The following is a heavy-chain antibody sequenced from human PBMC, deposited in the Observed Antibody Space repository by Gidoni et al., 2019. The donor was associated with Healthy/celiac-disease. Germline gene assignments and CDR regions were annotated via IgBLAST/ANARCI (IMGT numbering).Heavy chain of an antibody. D-gene: IGHD2-15*01. Sequence: EVQLVESGGGLVQPGGSLRLSCAASGFTFSSYWMSWVRQAPGKGLEWVANIKQDGSEKYYVDSVKGRFTISRDNAKNSLYLQMNSLRAEDTAVYYCARETAPLDIVVVVAAGYFDYWGQGTLVTVSS. J-gene: IGHJ4*02. V-gene: IGHV3-7*01. CDR1: GFTFSSYW. CDR2: IKQDGSEK. CDR3: ARETAPLDIVVVVAAGYFDY.